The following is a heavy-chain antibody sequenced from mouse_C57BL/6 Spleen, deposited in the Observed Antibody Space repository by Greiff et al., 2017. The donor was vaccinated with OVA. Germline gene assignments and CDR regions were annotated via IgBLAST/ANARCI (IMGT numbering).Heavy chain of an antibody. V-gene: IGHV1-59*01. CDR2: IDPSDSYT. D-gene: IGHD2-14*01. CDR1: GYTFTSYW. J-gene: IGHJ1*03. Sequence: QVQLQQPGAELVRPGTSVKLSCKASGYTFTSYWMHWVKQRPGQGLEWIGVIDPSDSYTNYNQKFKGKATLTVDTSSSTAYMQLSSLTSEDSAVYYCARSGTEWYFDVWGTGTTVTVSS. CDR3: ARSGTEWYFDV.